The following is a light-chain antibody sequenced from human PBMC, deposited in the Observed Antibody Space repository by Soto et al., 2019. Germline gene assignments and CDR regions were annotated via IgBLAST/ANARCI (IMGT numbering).Light chain of an antibody. V-gene: IGKV3-20*01. CDR1: QRVSSTY. CDR3: QQYGSSPFT. CDR2: GAS. J-gene: IGKJ4*01. Sequence: EIGLTQSPGTLSLSPGERATLSCRASQRVSSTYLARYQQKPRQAPSLLIYGASSRTTGISDRFSGGGYGTYFTLTITRLEPEDFAVYFCQQYGSSPFTFGGGTKVEIK.